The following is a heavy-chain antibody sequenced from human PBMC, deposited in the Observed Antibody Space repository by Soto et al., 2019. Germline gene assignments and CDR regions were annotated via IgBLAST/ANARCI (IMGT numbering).Heavy chain of an antibody. CDR2: INPSGGST. V-gene: IGHV1-46*03. Sequence: GASVKVSCKASGYTFTSYYMHWVRQAPGQGLEWMGIINPSGGSTSYAQKFQGRVTMTRDTSTSTVYIELSSLRSEDTAVYYCARDGSAVIAAAGYYFDYWGQGTLVTVSS. CDR1: GYTFTSYY. CDR3: ARDGSAVIAAAGYYFDY. D-gene: IGHD6-13*01. J-gene: IGHJ4*02.